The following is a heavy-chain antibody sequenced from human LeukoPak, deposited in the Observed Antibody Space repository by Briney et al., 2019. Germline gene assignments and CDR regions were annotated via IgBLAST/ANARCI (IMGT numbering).Heavy chain of an antibody. CDR1: GFTFSSYA. Sequence: LGGSLRLSCAASGFTFSSYAMSWVRQAPGKGLEWVSAISGSGGSTYYADSVKGRFTISRDNSKNTLYLQMNSLRAEDTAVYYCAKDLYSGWNTNYYYYYMDVWGKGTTVTVSS. J-gene: IGHJ6*03. V-gene: IGHV3-23*01. D-gene: IGHD6-19*01. CDR2: ISGSGGST. CDR3: AKDLYSGWNTNYYYYYMDV.